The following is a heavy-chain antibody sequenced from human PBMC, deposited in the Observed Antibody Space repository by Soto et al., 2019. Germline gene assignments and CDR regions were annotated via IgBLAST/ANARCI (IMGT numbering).Heavy chain of an antibody. J-gene: IGHJ6*02. V-gene: IGHV4-59*01. D-gene: IGHD6-13*01. CDR2: IYYSGST. CDR1: GGSISSYY. Sequence: SETLSLTCTVSGGSISSYYWSWIRQPPGKGLEWIGYIYYSGSTNYNPSLKSRVTISVDTSKNQFSLKLSSVTAADTAVYYCARDDIAAAGGGYYYYYGMDVWGQGTTVTVSS. CDR3: ARDDIAAAGGGYYYYYGMDV.